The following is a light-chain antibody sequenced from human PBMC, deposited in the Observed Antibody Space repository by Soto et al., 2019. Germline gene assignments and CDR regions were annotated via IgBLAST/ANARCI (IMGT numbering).Light chain of an antibody. CDR1: SSDVGGYNY. J-gene: IGLJ2*01. V-gene: IGLV2-14*01. Sequence: QSALTQPASVSGSPGQLITISCTGTSSDVGGYNYVSWYQQHPGKAPKLMIYDVSNRPSGVSNRFSGSKSGNTASLTISGPQAEDEADYYCSSYTSSSLDVVFGGGTKLTVL. CDR2: DVS. CDR3: SSYTSSSLDVV.